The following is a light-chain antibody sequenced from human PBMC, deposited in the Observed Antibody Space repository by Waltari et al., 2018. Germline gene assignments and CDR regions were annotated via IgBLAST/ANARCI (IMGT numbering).Light chain of an antibody. CDR1: GSVSSNY. V-gene: IGKV3-20*01. CDR2: GAS. J-gene: IGKJ1*01. Sequence: EIELTQSPDTLSLSPGERATLSCRARGSVSSNYLAWYQQKPGQAPRLLIYGASIRAAGIPDRFSGSGTGTEFTLTISRLEPEDFAVYFCQQYGSTFGQGTKVEIK. CDR3: QQYGST.